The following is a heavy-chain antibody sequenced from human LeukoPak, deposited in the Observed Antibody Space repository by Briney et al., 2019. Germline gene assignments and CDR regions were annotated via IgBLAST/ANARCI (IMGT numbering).Heavy chain of an antibody. CDR1: GFTFSSYG. J-gene: IGHJ3*02. CDR2: ISGSGGST. D-gene: IGHD6-13*01. CDR3: AKEHGGSSWYEDAFDI. V-gene: IGHV3-23*01. Sequence: GGTLRLSCAASGFTFSSYGMSWVRQAPGKGLEWVSDISGSGGSTYYADSVKGRFTISRDNSKNTLYLQMNSLRAEDTAVYYCAKEHGGSSWYEDAFDIWGQGTMVTVSS.